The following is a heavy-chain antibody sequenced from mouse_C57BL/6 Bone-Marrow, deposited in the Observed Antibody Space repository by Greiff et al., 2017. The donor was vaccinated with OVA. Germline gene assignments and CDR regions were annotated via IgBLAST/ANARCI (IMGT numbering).Heavy chain of an antibody. CDR1: GYTFTSYW. CDR2: IYPGSGST. CDR3: ARDYGSSYWYLDV. V-gene: IGHV1-55*01. J-gene: IGHJ1*03. D-gene: IGHD1-1*01. Sequence: QVQLQQPGAELVKPGASVKMSCKASGYTFTSYWITWVKQRPGQGLEWIGDIYPGSGSTNYNEKFKSKATLTVGTSSSTAYMTLSSLTSEDSAVEYCARDYGSSYWYLDVWGTGTTVTVSA.